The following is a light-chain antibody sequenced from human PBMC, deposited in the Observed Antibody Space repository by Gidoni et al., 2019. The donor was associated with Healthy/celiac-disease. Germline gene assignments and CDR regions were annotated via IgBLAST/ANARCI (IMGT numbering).Light chain of an antibody. Sequence: DIVMTQSPLSLPVTPGAPASISCRSSQSLLHSNGYNYLDWYLQKPGQSPQLLIYLGSNRASGVPDGFSGSGSGTDFTLKISRVEAEDVGVYYCMQALQTPYTFGQGTKLEIK. V-gene: IGKV2-28*01. CDR2: LGS. CDR1: QSLLHSNGYNY. CDR3: MQALQTPYT. J-gene: IGKJ2*01.